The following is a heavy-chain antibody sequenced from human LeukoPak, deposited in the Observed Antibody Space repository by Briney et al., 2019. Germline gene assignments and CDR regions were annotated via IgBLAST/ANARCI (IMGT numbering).Heavy chain of an antibody. CDR1: GGSISSYY. CDR2: IYFSGTT. J-gene: IGHJ4*02. D-gene: IGHD2-21*02. Sequence: SETLSLTCTVSGGSISSYYWSWIRQPPGKGLEWIGYIYFSGTTKYNPSLKSRVTISVDTSKNQISLKLSSVTAADTAVYYCARDVLAYCGGDCYSGYFDYWGQGTLVTVSS. CDR3: ARDVLAYCGGDCYSGYFDY. V-gene: IGHV4-59*01.